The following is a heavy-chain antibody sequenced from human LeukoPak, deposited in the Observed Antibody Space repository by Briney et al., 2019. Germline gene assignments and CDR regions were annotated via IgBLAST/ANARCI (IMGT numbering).Heavy chain of an antibody. CDR2: INPSGGST. V-gene: IGHV1-46*01. J-gene: IGHJ3*02. Sequence: ASVKVSCKASGYTFTDYYINWVRQAPGQGLEWMGIINPSGGSTSYAQKFQGRVTMTRDMSTSTVYMELSSLRSEDTAVYYCARDQSVTNRDDAFDIWGQGTMVTVSS. CDR1: GYTFTDYY. D-gene: IGHD4-17*01. CDR3: ARDQSVTNRDDAFDI.